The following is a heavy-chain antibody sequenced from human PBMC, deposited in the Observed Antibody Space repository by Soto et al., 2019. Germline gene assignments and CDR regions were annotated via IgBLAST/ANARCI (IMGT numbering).Heavy chain of an antibody. CDR1: GFSVSDNY. Sequence: DVQLVETGGGLIQPGGSLRLACTASGFSVSDNYMSWVRQAPAKGLEWVSILHSGGGTFYADSVRGRFTVSRVNLQNTLYLQMNSLRAEDTAVYYCARGASDYGDRVDYWGQGTLVTVSS. V-gene: IGHV3-53*02. D-gene: IGHD4-17*01. CDR3: ARGASDYGDRVDY. J-gene: IGHJ4*02. CDR2: LHSGGGT.